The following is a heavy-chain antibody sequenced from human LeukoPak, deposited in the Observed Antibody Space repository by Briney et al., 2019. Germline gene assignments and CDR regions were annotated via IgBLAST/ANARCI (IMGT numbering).Heavy chain of an antibody. D-gene: IGHD3-22*01. CDR3: ARSYYYDSSGPSYAFDI. V-gene: IGHV3-23*01. Sequence: GGSLRLSCAASGFTFNSYAMSWVRQAPGKGLEWVSTIRGNDGRTYYAASVKGRFTISRDNSKNTVYLQMNSLRADDTAVYYCARSYYYDSSGPSYAFDIWGQGTMVTVSS. J-gene: IGHJ3*02. CDR2: IRGNDGRT. CDR1: GFTFNSYA.